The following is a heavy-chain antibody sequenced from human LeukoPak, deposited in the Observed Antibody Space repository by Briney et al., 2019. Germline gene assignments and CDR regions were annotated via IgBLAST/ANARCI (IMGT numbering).Heavy chain of an antibody. CDR2: ITGSGGNT. J-gene: IGHJ4*02. D-gene: IGHD3-9*01. Sequence: GPSLRLSVAAPGFTFSNYAMGWVGRAPGKGLEWFSAITGSGGNTYYADSVKGRFTISRDNSKNTVFLQMNSLRAEDTAVYYCAKWGDYDVLTGYYVSDYWGQGTLVTVSS. V-gene: IGHV3-23*01. CDR1: GFTFSNYA. CDR3: AKWGDYDVLTGYYVSDY.